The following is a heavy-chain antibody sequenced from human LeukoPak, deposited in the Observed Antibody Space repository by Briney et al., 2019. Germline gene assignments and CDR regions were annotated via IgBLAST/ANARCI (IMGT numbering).Heavy chain of an antibody. J-gene: IGHJ4*02. D-gene: IGHD7-27*01. CDR1: GFTVTSSY. V-gene: IGHV3-66*01. Sequence: GESLRLSCAASGFTVTSSYMNWVRQAPGKGLEWVSIVYSDGTTYYADSVKGRFTISRDNSKNTLYLQMNRLRAEDTAVYYCARDDWGSGFPLLYWGQGTLVTVSS. CDR3: ARDDWGSGFPLLY. CDR2: VYSDGTT.